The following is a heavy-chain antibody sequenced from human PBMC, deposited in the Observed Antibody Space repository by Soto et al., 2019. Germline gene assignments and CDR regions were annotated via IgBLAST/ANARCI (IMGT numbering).Heavy chain of an antibody. CDR2: TYYRSKWYN. D-gene: IGHD6-19*01. Sequence: SQTLSLTCAISGDSVSSNSAAWNWIRQSPSRGLEWLGRTYYRSKWYNDYAVSVKSRITINPDTSKNQFSLQLNSVTPEDTAVYYCARDPGLLTVAGTNWFDPWGQGTLVTVSS. J-gene: IGHJ5*02. CDR1: GDSVSSNSAA. CDR3: ARDPGLLTVAGTNWFDP. V-gene: IGHV6-1*01.